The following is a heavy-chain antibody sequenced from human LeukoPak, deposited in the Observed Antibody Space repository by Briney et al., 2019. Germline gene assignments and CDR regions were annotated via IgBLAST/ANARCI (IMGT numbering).Heavy chain of an antibody. D-gene: IGHD4-17*01. V-gene: IGHV4-59*11. J-gene: IGHJ3*02. CDR3: ARDPTTVTKGFDI. CDR2: ISSIGST. CDR1: GDSFSTHY. Sequence: SETLSLTCSVSGDSFSTHYWTWIRQPPGKGLEWLGYISSIGSTNYNPSLKSRVTISVDTSRKQFSLKMTSVSAADTAVYYWARDPTTVTKGFDIWGPGTMVTVSS.